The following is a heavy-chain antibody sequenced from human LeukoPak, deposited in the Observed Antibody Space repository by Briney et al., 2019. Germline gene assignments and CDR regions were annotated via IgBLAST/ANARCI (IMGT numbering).Heavy chain of an antibody. CDR3: TRVATYYDILTGGDY. J-gene: IGHJ4*02. Sequence: GGSLRLSCTASGFTFGDYAMSWFRQAPGKGLEWVGFIRSKAYGGTTEYAASVKGRFTISRDDSKSIAYLQMNSLKTEDTAVYYCTRVATYYDILTGGDYWGQGTLVTVSS. V-gene: IGHV3-49*03. CDR2: IRSKAYGGTT. CDR1: GFTFGDYA. D-gene: IGHD3-9*01.